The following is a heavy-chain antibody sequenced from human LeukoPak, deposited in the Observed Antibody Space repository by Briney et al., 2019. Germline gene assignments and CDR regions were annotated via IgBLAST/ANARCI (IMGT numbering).Heavy chain of an antibody. CDR2: IYSGGST. V-gene: IGHV3-66*01. Sequence: PGGSLRLSCAASGFTVSSNYMSWVRQAPAKGLEWVSIIYSGGSTYYTDSVKGRFTIYRDNAKNSLYLQMNSLRAEDTAVYYCARAKTHSSGRTGGYWGQGTLVTVSS. D-gene: IGHD6-19*01. CDR1: GFTVSSNY. J-gene: IGHJ4*02. CDR3: ARAKTHSSGRTGGY.